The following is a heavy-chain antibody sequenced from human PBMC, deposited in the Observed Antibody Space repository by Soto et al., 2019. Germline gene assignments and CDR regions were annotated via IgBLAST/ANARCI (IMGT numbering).Heavy chain of an antibody. V-gene: IGHV3-33*01. J-gene: IGHJ3*01. CDR2: SWHDGRHL. D-gene: IGHD3-10*01. CDR3: ARDRGACPPGGCYSRGFDL. CDR1: GFTLDTYG. Sequence: QEQMVESGGGMVQPGGSLRVSCAVSGFTLDTYGMHWVRQAAGQGLEWVAVSWHDGRHLDYADSVKGRFTVFRDDSKNTLFLEMNGLRGDDTAVYYCARDRGACPPGGCYSRGFDLWGQGTLVTVSS.